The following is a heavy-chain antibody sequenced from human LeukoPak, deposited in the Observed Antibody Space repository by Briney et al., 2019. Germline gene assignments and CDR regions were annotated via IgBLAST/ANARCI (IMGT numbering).Heavy chain of an antibody. Sequence: SETLSLTCTVSGGSISSYYWSWIRQPPGKGLEWIGYIYDSGSTNYNPSLKSRVTISVDTSKNQFSLKLSSVTAADTAVYYCARLTGYRIESAFDIWGQGTMVTVSS. J-gene: IGHJ3*02. CDR1: GGSISSYY. CDR3: ARLTGYRIESAFDI. V-gene: IGHV4-59*01. CDR2: IYDSGST. D-gene: IGHD3-9*01.